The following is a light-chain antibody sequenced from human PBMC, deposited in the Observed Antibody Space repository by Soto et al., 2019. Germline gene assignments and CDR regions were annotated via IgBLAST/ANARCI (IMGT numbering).Light chain of an antibody. V-gene: IGKV3D-15*01. CDR3: QQYNNWPPAWT. Sequence: EIVMTQSPATLSVSPGERATLSCRASQSVSSNLAWYQQKPGQAPRLLIYGTSSRATGIPDRFSGSGSGTQFTLTISSLQSEDFAVYYCQQYNNWPPAWTFGQGTRWIS. CDR1: QSVSSN. CDR2: GTS. J-gene: IGKJ1*01.